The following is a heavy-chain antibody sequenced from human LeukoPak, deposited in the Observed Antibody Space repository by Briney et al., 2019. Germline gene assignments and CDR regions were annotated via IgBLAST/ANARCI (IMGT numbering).Heavy chain of an antibody. Sequence: GGSLRLSCTTSEFTFGDYAMSWVRQAPGKGLAWVGFIRSKAYGGTTEYAASVKGRFTISRDDSKSIAYLQMNSLKTEDTAVYYCTRNPSRRYFDYWGQGTLVTVSS. CDR2: IRSKAYGGTT. J-gene: IGHJ4*02. CDR1: EFTFGDYA. CDR3: TRNPSRRYFDY. V-gene: IGHV3-49*04.